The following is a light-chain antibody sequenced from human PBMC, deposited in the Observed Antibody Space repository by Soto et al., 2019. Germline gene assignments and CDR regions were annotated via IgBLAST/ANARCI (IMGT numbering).Light chain of an antibody. V-gene: IGLV4-69*02. CDR3: QTWGTGIQGI. Sequence: QPVLTQSPSASASLGASVKLTCTLSRGHNSYAIAWHQQQPQKGPRFLMKVNSDGSHTKGDGIPDRFSGSSSGTERYLTISSLQSEDEADYYCQTWGTGIQGIFGGGTQLTVL. CDR1: RGHNSYA. CDR2: VNSDGSH. J-gene: IGLJ2*01.